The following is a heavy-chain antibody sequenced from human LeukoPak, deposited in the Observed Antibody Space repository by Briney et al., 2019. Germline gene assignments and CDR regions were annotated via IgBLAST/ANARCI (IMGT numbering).Heavy chain of an antibody. D-gene: IGHD1-26*01. Sequence: PSETLSLTCTVSGGSISSYYWSWIRQPPGKGLEWIGYIYYSGSTNYNPSLKSRVTISVDTSNNQFSLKLISVTAADTAVYYCARRGPNSGSYSHFDLWGRGILVTVSS. CDR3: ARRGPNSGSYSHFDL. J-gene: IGHJ2*01. V-gene: IGHV4-59*01. CDR2: IYYSGST. CDR1: GGSISSYY.